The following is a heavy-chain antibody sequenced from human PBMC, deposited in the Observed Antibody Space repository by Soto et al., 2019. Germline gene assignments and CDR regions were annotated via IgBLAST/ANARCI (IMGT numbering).Heavy chain of an antibody. CDR1: GYTFTSYY. D-gene: IGHD3-3*01. Sequence: GASVKVSCKASGYTFTSYYMHWVRQAPGQGLEWMGIINPSGGSTSYAQKFQGRVTMTRDTSTSTVYMELSSLRSEDTAVYYCARDGYDFWSGYHDVYGMDVWGQGTTVTVSS. CDR2: INPSGGST. J-gene: IGHJ6*02. V-gene: IGHV1-46*01. CDR3: ARDGYDFWSGYHDVYGMDV.